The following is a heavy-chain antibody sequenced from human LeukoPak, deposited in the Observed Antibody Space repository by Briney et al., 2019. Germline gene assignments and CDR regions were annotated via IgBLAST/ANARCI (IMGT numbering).Heavy chain of an antibody. CDR1: GGSISSYY. J-gene: IGHJ6*03. CDR3: ARVRGYSDYYYYMDV. V-gene: IGHV4-59*01. Sequence: KPSETLSLTCTVSGGSISSYYWSWIRQPPGKGLEWIGYFSYTGSTNYNPSLKSPVIISVDTSKNQFSLKLSSVTAADTAVYYCARVRGYSDYYYYMDVWGKGTTVTISS. CDR2: FSYTGST. D-gene: IGHD5-12*01.